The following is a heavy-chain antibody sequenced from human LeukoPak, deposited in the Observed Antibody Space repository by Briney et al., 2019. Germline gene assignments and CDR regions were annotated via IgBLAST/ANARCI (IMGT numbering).Heavy chain of an antibody. V-gene: IGHV3-23*01. CDR1: GFTFSNYN. CDR3: AKEFARPFDY. J-gene: IGHJ4*02. Sequence: PGGSLKLSCAASGFTFSNYNFYWVRQAPGKRLEWVSGISGSGGSTYYADSVKGRFTISRDNSKNTLYLQMNSLRAEDTAVYYCAKEFARPFDYWGQGTLVTVSS. CDR2: ISGSGGST.